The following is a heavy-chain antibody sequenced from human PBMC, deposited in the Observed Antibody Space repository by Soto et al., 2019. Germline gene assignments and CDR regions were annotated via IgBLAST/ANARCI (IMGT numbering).Heavy chain of an antibody. V-gene: IGHV1-2*02. J-gene: IGHJ6*02. CDR2: INPNSGGT. Sequence: RASVKVSCKASGYTFTGYYLHWVRQAPGQEPEWMGWINPNSGGTNFAQKFQGRVTMTRDTSIKTVYMELSRLRSDDTAVYYCARSIGFGEAYNYGMDVWGQGTTVTVSS. CDR1: GYTFTGYY. CDR3: ARSIGFGEAYNYGMDV. D-gene: IGHD3-10*01.